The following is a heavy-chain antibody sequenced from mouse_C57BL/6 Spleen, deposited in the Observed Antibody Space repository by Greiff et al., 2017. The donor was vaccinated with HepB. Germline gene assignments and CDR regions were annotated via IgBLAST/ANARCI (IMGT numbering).Heavy chain of an antibody. CDR1: GYAFTNYL. CDR2: INPGSGGT. D-gene: IGHD1-1*01. Sequence: QVQLKQSGAELVRPGTSVKVSCKASGYAFTNYLIEWVKQRPGQGLEWIGVINPGSGGTNYNEKFKGKATLTADKSSSTAYMQLSSLTSEDSAVYFCAREDYGSSYYYAMDYWGQGTSVTVSS. CDR3: AREDYGSSYYYAMDY. V-gene: IGHV1-54*01. J-gene: IGHJ4*01.